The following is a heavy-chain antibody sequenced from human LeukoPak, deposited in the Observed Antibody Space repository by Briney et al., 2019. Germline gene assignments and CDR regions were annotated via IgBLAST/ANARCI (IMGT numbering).Heavy chain of an antibody. Sequence: ASVDVSCKASGYTFTSYDINWVRQATGQGLEWMGWMNPNSCNTGYAQKFQGRVTMTRNSSIGAAYTELSSLRSEDTAVYYCARGQRVEMATIQPWGQGTLVTVSS. CDR3: ARGQRVEMATIQP. J-gene: IGHJ5*02. CDR1: GYTFTSYD. D-gene: IGHD5-24*01. CDR2: MNPNSCNT. V-gene: IGHV1-8*01.